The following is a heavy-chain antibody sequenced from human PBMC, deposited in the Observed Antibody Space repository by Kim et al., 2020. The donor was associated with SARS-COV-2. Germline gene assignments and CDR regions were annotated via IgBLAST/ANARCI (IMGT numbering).Heavy chain of an antibody. CDR3: ARDPSYSRGDAFDI. D-gene: IGHD4-4*01. CDR1: GFTFSSYW. J-gene: IGHJ3*02. CDR2: IKQDGSEK. V-gene: IGHV3-7*03. Sequence: GGSLRLSCAASGFTFSSYWMSWVRQAPGKGLEWVANIKQDGSEKYYVDSVKGRFTISRDNAKNSLYLQMNSLRAEDTAVYYCARDPSYSRGDAFDIWGQGTMVTVSS.